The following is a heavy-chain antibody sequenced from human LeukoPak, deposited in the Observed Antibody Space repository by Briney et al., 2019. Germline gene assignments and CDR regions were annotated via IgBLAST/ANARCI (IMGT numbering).Heavy chain of an antibody. V-gene: IGHV1-8*01. CDR1: GYPFTSYD. CDR2: MNPNSGNT. D-gene: IGHD1-26*01. Sequence: SVKVSCKASGYPFTSYDINWVRQATGQGLEWMGWMNPNSGNTGYAQKFQGRVTMTRNTSISTAYMELSSLRSEDTAVYYCARGSYSGSRVRSKGYGMDVWGQGTTVTVSS. CDR3: ARGSYSGSRVRSKGYGMDV. J-gene: IGHJ6*02.